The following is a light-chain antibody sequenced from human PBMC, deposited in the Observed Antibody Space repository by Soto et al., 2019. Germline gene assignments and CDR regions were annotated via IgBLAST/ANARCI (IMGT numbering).Light chain of an antibody. CDR2: GAS. CDR3: QQYGSSPQA. Sequence: VLTQSPDTLSLSPGDRATLSCRASQSVTTYLAWYQQKPGQAPRLLIYGASSRATGIPDRFSGSGSGTDFTLTISRLEPEDFAVYYCQQYGSSPQAFGQGTKVDIK. V-gene: IGKV3-20*01. J-gene: IGKJ1*01. CDR1: QSVTTY.